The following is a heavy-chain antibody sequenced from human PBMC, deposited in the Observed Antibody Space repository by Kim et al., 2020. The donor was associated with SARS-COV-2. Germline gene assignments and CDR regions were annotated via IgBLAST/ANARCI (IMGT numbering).Heavy chain of an antibody. V-gene: IGHV3-30*18. CDR2: ISYEGSNK. CDR1: GFTFSSYG. Sequence: LSLSCAASGFTFSSYGMHWVRPAPGKGLEWVADISYEGSNKHYADTVKGRFTISRDNSMNMVYLQMNSLRAEDTAVYYCAKQGGSGHTYDGFDIWGQGTMVTVSS. D-gene: IGHD3-10*01. J-gene: IGHJ3*02. CDR3: AKQGGSGHTYDGFDI.